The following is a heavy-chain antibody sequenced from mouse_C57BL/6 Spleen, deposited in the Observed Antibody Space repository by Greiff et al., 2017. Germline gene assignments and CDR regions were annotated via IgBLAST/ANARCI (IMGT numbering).Heavy chain of an antibody. Sequence: VQLQQSGAELVRPGASVKLSCTASGFNIKDDYMHWVKQRPEQGLEWIGWIDPENGDTEYASKFQGKATISADTSSNTASLQLSSLTSEDTAVYYCTTSHEYNGEAWFAYGRQVTLVTVSA. J-gene: IGHJ3*01. CDR1: GFNIKDDY. D-gene: IGHD1-1*01. CDR3: TTSHEYNGEAWFAY. CDR2: IDPENGDT. V-gene: IGHV14-4*01.